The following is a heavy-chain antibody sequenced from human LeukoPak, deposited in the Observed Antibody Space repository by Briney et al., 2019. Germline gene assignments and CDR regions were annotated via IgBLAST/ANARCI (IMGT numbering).Heavy chain of an antibody. CDR2: ISAYNGNT. CDR3: ARDGGNSRRVPVGDSDY. D-gene: IGHD4-23*01. CDR1: GDTFTSYG. V-gene: IGHV1-18*01. Sequence: SVKVSCKASGDTFTSYGISWVRQAPGQGLEWMGWISAYNGNTNYAQKLQGRVTMTTDTSTSTAYMELRSLRSDDTAVYYCARDGGNSRRVPVGDSDYCGQGTLVTVSS. J-gene: IGHJ4*02.